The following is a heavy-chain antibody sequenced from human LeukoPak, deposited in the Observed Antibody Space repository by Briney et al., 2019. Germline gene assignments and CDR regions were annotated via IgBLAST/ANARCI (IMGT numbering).Heavy chain of an antibody. CDR3: ASNPMGATAHRLGYYYYGMDV. V-gene: IGHV4-59*01. CDR2: IYYSGST. J-gene: IGHJ6*02. Sequence: SETLSLTCTVSGGSISSYYWSWIRQPPGKGLEWIGYIYYSGSTNYNPSLKSRVTISVDTSKNQFSLKLSSVTAADTAVYYCASNPMGATAHRLGYYYYGMDVWGQGTTVTVSS. CDR1: GGSISSYY. D-gene: IGHD1-26*01.